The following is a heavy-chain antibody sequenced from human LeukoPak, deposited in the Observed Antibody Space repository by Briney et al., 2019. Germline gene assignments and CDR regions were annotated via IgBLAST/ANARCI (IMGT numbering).Heavy chain of an antibody. Sequence: GGSLRLSCAASEFTFSSYWMSWVRQAPGKGLEWVSAIYSGGSTYYADSVKGRFPISRDNSKNTLYLQMNSLRAEDTAVYYCAREFRYCSGGSCYSERSFGYWGQGTLVTVSS. CDR2: IYSGGST. V-gene: IGHV3-53*01. D-gene: IGHD2-15*01. J-gene: IGHJ4*02. CDR1: EFTFSSYW. CDR3: AREFRYCSGGSCYSERSFGY.